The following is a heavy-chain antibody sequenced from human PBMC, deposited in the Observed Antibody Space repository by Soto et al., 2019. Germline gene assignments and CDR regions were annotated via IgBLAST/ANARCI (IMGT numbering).Heavy chain of an antibody. V-gene: IGHV3-21*01. CDR1: GFTFSSFA. CDR2: ITSSSTYI. J-gene: IGHJ4*02. CDR3: ARAPIGSGWFVDD. D-gene: IGHD6-19*01. Sequence: EVQLVEFGGGLVKPGGSLRLSCAASGFTFSSFAMSWVRQAPGKGLEWVSSITSSSTYIYYADSVKGRFTISRDNAKNSLYLQMNSLRAEDTAVYYCARAPIGSGWFVDDWGQGTLVTVSS.